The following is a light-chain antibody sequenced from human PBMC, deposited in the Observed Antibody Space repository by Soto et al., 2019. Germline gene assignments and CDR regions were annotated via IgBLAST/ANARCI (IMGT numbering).Light chain of an antibody. CDR1: QSVSSSY. V-gene: IGKV3-20*01. CDR3: QQYGSSPLT. Sequence: EIVLTQSPGTLSLSPGERATLSCRASQSVSSSYLAWYQQKPGQAPRLLIYGASSRATGIPDRFSGSGSGTDFTLIISRLEPEDFAVYYCQQYGSSPLTFGGGTKVEIE. CDR2: GAS. J-gene: IGKJ4*01.